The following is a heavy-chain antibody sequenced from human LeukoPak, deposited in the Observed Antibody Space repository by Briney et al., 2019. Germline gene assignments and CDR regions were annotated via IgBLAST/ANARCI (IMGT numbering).Heavy chain of an antibody. CDR3: AREWRYCSSTSCYRVPGGYYGMDV. D-gene: IGHD2-2*02. CDR2: MNPNSGNT. J-gene: IGHJ6*02. V-gene: IGHV1-8*01. CDR1: GYTFTSYD. Sequence: ASVKVSCKASGYTFTSYDINWVRQATGQGLEWIGWMNPNSGNTGYAQKFQGRVTMTRNTSTSTAYMELSSLRSEDTAVYYCAREWRYCSSTSCYRVPGGYYGMDVWGQGTTVTVSS.